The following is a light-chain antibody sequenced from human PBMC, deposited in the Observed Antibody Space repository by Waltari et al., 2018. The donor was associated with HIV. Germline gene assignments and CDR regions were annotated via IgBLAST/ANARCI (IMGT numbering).Light chain of an antibody. CDR2: QDN. V-gene: IGLV3-1*01. CDR3: QAWGSSTSGV. J-gene: IGLJ2*01. Sequence: SYEVTQPPSVAVSPGQTASITCSGYELGDKYTCWYQQKPGQSPLLVIYQDNKRPSGIPERCSGSSSGHTATLTISGTLPVDEADYYCQAWGSSTSGVFGRGTKLTVL. CDR1: ELGDKY.